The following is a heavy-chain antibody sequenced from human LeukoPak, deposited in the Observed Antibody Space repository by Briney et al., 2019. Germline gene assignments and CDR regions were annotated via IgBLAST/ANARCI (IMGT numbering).Heavy chain of an antibody. CDR1: GFTFDDYA. V-gene: IGHV3-9*01. J-gene: IGHJ6*01. CDR2: ISWNSGSI. CDR3: AKDGERAYCGGGCYLDYYYGMDV. Sequence: GGSLRLTCAASGFTFDDYAMHWVRQAPGKGLEWVSGISWNSGSIGYADSVKGRFTISRDNAKNSLYLQMNSLRAEDTALYYCAKDGERAYCGGGCYLDYYYGMDVWGQGTTVTVSS. D-gene: IGHD2-21*02.